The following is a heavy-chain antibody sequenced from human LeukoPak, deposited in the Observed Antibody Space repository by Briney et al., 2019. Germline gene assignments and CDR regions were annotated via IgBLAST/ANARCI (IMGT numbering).Heavy chain of an antibody. CDR3: ARDPSRIAAAGMDY. CDR2: INSDGSST. D-gene: IGHD6-13*01. J-gene: IGHJ4*02. Sequence: GGSLRLSCAASGFTFSSYWMHWVRQAPGKGLVWVPRINSDGSSTSYADSVKGRFTISRDNAKNTLYLQMNSLRAEDTAVYYCARDPSRIAAAGMDYWGQGTLVTVSS. V-gene: IGHV3-74*01. CDR1: GFTFSSYW.